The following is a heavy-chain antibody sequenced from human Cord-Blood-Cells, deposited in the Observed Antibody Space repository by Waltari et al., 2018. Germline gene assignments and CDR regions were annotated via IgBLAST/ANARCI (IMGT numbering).Heavy chain of an antibody. CDR2: IYYRGST. D-gene: IGHD5-12*01. J-gene: IGHJ3*02. CDR3: ARDQGSGYDAFDI. V-gene: IGHV4-59*11. Sequence: QVQLQESGPGLVKPSETLSLTCTVSGGSISSHNWSWIRQPPGKGLEWIGYIYYRGSTNYNPSLKSRVTISGDTSQNQVSLKLSSVTAADTAVYYCARDQGSGYDAFDIWGQGTMVTVSS. CDR1: GGSISSHN.